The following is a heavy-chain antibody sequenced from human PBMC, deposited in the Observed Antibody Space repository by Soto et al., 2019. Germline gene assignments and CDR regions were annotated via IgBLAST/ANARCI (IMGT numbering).Heavy chain of an antibody. CDR3: AIGHWLGK. V-gene: IGHV3-7*01. CDR2: IKQDGNEK. D-gene: IGHD6-19*01. J-gene: IGHJ4*02. Sequence: EVQLVDSGGALVQPGESLRLSCAASGFTFSDYLMTWVRQAPGKGLEWVATIKQDGNEKYYVDSVKGRFTISRDNAKNSLYLQLNALRAEDTAVYYCAIGHWLGKWGQGTLV. CDR1: GFTFSDYL.